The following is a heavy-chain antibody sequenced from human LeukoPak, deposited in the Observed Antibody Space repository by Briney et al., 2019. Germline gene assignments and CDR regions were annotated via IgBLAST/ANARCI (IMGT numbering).Heavy chain of an antibody. Sequence: AGSLRLSCAASGFTFSAYAMAWVRQATGKGLEWVSTISGSGGTTYSADSVKGRFTISRDNSKNILYLQVNSLRAGDTAVYYCAKDYYYDSSGYYYGDAFDIWGQGTMVTVSS. CDR1: GFTFSAYA. V-gene: IGHV3-23*01. CDR3: AKDYYYDSSGYYYGDAFDI. CDR2: ISGSGGTT. J-gene: IGHJ3*02. D-gene: IGHD3-22*01.